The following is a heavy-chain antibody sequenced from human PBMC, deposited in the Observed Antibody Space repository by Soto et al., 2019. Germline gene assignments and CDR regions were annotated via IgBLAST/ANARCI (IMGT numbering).Heavy chain of an antibody. CDR1: GFTFTSYG. V-gene: IGHV3-33*01. Sequence: QVQLLESGGGVVQPGRSLRLSCAASGFTFTSYGMHWVRQAPGKGLEWVAFIWYDGSNKFYSDSVKGRFIISRDNSKNTLYLQMDSLRADDTAVYYCARGFAVALDYFDPWGQGTLVTVSS. D-gene: IGHD6-19*01. CDR2: IWYDGSNK. J-gene: IGHJ5*02. CDR3: ARGFAVALDYFDP.